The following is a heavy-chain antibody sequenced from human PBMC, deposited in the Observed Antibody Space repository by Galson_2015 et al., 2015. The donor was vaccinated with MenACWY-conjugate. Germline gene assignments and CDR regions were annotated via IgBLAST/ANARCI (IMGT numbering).Heavy chain of an antibody. CDR3: ARRYSSGVPYYYGMDV. Sequence: SLRLSCAASGFTFSSYSMNWVRQAPGKGLEWVSYISSSSSTIYYADSVKGRFTISRDNAKNSLYLQMNSLRAEDTAVYYCARRYSSGVPYYYGMDVWGQGTTVTVSS. CDR1: GFTFSSYS. V-gene: IGHV3-48*04. D-gene: IGHD6-19*01. CDR2: ISSSSSTI. J-gene: IGHJ6*02.